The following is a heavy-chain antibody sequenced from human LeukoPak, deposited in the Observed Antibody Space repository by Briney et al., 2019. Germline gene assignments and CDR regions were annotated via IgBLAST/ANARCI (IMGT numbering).Heavy chain of an antibody. V-gene: IGHV1-46*01. CDR1: GYTLTSYN. CDR2: INPSGGST. Sequence: ASVKVSCKASGYTLTSYNIHWVRQAPGQGLEWMGIINPSGGSTNYAQKFQGRASMTRDTSTNTVYMELTSLSCEDTAEYYCARGKSSGTSLSTDVWGQGTTVTVSS. D-gene: IGHD1-26*01. CDR3: ARGKSSGTSLSTDV. J-gene: IGHJ6*02.